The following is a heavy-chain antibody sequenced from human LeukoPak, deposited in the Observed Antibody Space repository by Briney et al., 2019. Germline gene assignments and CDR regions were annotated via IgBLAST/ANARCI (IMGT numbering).Heavy chain of an antibody. CDR3: ARVESVDIVATDAFNI. D-gene: IGHD5-12*01. CDR2: IKQDGSEK. Sequence: PGGSLRLSCAASEFTFDNYAMSWVRQAPGKGLEWVANIKQDGSEKYYVDSVKGRFTISRDNAKNSLYLQMNSLRAEDTAVYYCARVESVDIVATDAFNIWGHGTMVTVSS. V-gene: IGHV3-7*01. CDR1: EFTFDNYA. J-gene: IGHJ3*02.